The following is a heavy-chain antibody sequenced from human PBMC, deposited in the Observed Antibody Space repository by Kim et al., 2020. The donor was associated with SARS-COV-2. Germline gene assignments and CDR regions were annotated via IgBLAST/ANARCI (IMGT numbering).Heavy chain of an antibody. CDR3: ARGEGYYDSSGYQFDY. D-gene: IGHD3-22*01. J-gene: IGHJ4*02. Sequence: SLKSRVTISVDTSKNQFSLKLSSVTAADTAVYYCARGEGYYDSSGYQFDYWGQGTLVTVSS. V-gene: IGHV4-59*09.